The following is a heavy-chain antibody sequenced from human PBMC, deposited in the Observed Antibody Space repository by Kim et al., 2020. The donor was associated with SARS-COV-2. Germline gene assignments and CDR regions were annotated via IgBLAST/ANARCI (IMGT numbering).Heavy chain of an antibody. Sequence: GGSLRLSCGASGFRFSSYWMTWVRQAPGKGLEWVANILQDGSETYYVDSVKGRFTVSRDNAKNSLSLQMNSLRPEDTAVYYCARLYGVLGYGMDVWGQGTTVTVSS. CDR3: ARLYGVLGYGMDV. D-gene: IGHD3-10*01. V-gene: IGHV3-7*05. CDR2: ILQDGSET. CDR1: GFRFSSYW. J-gene: IGHJ6*02.